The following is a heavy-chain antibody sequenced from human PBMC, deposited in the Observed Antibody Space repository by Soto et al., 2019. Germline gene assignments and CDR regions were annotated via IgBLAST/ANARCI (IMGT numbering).Heavy chain of an antibody. Sequence: PSETLSLTCAVYGGSFSGYYWNWIRQPPGKGLEWIGEINHSGSTNYNPSLKSRVTISVDTSKNQFSLKLSSVTAADTAVYYCARSSGWYYFDYWGQGTLVTVSS. CDR3: ARSSGWYYFDY. V-gene: IGHV4-34*01. J-gene: IGHJ4*02. CDR2: INHSGST. D-gene: IGHD6-19*01. CDR1: GGSFSGYY.